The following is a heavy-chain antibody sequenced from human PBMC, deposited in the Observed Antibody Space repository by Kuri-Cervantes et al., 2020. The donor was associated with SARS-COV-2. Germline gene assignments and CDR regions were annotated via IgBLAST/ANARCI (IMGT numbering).Heavy chain of an antibody. J-gene: IGHJ5*02. CDR1: GGTFSSYA. CDR2: IIPIFGTA. CDR3: ARDSRQLFYGRGGWFDP. Sequence: SVKVSCKASGGTFSSYAISWVRQAPGQGLEWMGGIIPIFGTANYAQKFQGRVTITADESTSTAYMELSSLRSEDTAVYYCARDSRQLFYGRGGWFDPWGQGTLVTVSS. D-gene: IGHD2/OR15-2a*01. V-gene: IGHV1-69*13.